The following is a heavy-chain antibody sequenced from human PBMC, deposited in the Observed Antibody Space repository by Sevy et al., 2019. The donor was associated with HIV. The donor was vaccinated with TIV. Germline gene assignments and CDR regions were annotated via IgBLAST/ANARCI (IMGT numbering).Heavy chain of an antibody. Sequence: GESLKISCKGSGYTFSNYWIGWVRQMPGKGLEWMGVIYPGDSVTRYGPSFQGQVTMSADKSTGTAYLQWSSLKTSDTAIYYGARYPIVVVPAAEYYFDYWGQGTLVTVSS. V-gene: IGHV5-51*01. J-gene: IGHJ4*02. CDR3: ARYPIVVVPAAEYYFDY. CDR1: GYTFSNYW. D-gene: IGHD2-2*01. CDR2: IYPGDSVT.